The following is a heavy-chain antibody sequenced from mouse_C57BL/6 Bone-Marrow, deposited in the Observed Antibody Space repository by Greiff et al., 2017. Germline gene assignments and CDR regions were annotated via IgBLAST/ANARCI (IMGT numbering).Heavy chain of an antibody. J-gene: IGHJ3*01. CDR1: GYTFTSYW. CDR3: ARRPDYYGSSYGFAY. Sequence: QVQLQQPGAELVKPGASVKLSCKASGYTFTSYWMHWVKQRPGQGLEWIGMIHPNSGSTNYNEKFKSKATLTVDKSSGTAYMQLSSLTSEDSAVYYCARRPDYYGSSYGFAYWGQGTLVTVSA. D-gene: IGHD1-1*01. CDR2: IHPNSGST. V-gene: IGHV1-64*01.